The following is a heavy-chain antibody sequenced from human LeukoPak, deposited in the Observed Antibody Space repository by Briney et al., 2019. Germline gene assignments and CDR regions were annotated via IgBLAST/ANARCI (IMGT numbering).Heavy chain of an antibody. CDR1: GGSISSYY. CDR3: ARSVKGYCRGGSCYNYYYYMDV. D-gene: IGHD2-15*01. V-gene: IGHV4-59*01. Sequence: SETLSLTCTVSGGSISSYYWSWIRQPPGKGLEWIGYIYYSGSTNYNPSLKSRVTISVDTSKNQFSLKLSSVTAADTAVYFCARSVKGYCRGGSCYNYYYYMDVWGKGTTVTVSS. J-gene: IGHJ6*03. CDR2: IYYSGST.